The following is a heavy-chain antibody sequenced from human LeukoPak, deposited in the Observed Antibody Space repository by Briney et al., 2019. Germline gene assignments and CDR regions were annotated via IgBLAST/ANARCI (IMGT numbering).Heavy chain of an antibody. J-gene: IGHJ4*02. V-gene: IGHV4-39*01. CDR3: ARLVRGVILGSYYFDY. Sequence: PSETLSLTCTVSGGSISSSSYYWGWIRQPPGKGLEWIGSIYYSGSTYYNPSLKSRVTISVDTSKNQFSLKLSSVTAADTAVYYCARLVRGVILGSYYFDYWGQGTLVTVPS. D-gene: IGHD3-10*01. CDR2: IYYSGST. CDR1: GGSISSSSYY.